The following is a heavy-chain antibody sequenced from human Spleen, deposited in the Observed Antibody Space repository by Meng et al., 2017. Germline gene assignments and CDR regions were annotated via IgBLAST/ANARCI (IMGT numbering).Heavy chain of an antibody. J-gene: IGHJ3*02. CDR3: ARESYRGVIIDAFDI. CDR2: IYYSGST. V-gene: IGHV4-61*01. Sequence: GSLRLSCTVSGGSVSSGSYYWSWIRQPPGKGLEWIGYIYYSGSTNYNPSLKSRVTISVDTSKNQFSLKLSSVTAADTAVYYCARESYRGVIIDAFDIWGQGTMVTVSS. D-gene: IGHD3-10*01. CDR1: GGSVSSGSYY.